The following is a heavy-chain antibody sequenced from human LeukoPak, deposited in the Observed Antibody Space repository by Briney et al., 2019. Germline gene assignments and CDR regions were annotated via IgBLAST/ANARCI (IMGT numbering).Heavy chain of an antibody. V-gene: IGHV4-59*01. CDR1: GGSISSYY. Sequence: SETLSLTCTVSGGSISSYYWSWIRQPPGKGLEWIGYIYYSGSTNYNPSLKSRVTISVDTSKNQFSLKLSSVTAADTAVYYWARSPGHNWFDPWGQGTLVTVSS. CDR3: ARSPGHNWFDP. CDR2: IYYSGST. J-gene: IGHJ5*02.